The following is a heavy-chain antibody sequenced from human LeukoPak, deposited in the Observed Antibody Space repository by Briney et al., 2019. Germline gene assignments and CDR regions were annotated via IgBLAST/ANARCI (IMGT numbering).Heavy chain of an antibody. D-gene: IGHD6-19*01. CDR1: GYTFTSYG. J-gene: IGHJ6*02. Sequence: GASVKVSCKASGYTFTSYGISWVRQAPGQGLEWMGWISAYNGNTNYAQKLQGRVTMTTDTSTSTDYMELRSLRSGDTAVYYCAREGIAVAGSRSYGMDVWGQGTTVTVSS. CDR2: ISAYNGNT. CDR3: AREGIAVAGSRSYGMDV. V-gene: IGHV1-18*01.